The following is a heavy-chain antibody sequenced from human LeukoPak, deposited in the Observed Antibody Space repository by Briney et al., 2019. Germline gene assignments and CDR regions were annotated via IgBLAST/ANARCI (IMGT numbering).Heavy chain of an antibody. J-gene: IGHJ6*03. CDR2: IRYDGSNK. CDR3: AKDSLYCSGGSCLYYYYYMDV. V-gene: IGHV3-30*02. CDR1: GFTFSSYG. D-gene: IGHD2-15*01. Sequence: GGSLRLSCAASGFTFSSYGMHWVRQAPGKGLEWVTFIRYDGSNKYYADSVKGRFTISRDDSKNTLNLHMNSLRAEDTAVYYCAKDSLYCSGGSCLYYYYYMDVWGKGTTVTISS.